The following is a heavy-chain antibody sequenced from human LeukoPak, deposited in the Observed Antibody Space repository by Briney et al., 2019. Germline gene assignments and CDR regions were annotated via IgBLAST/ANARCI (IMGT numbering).Heavy chain of an antibody. D-gene: IGHD3-10*01. CDR2: IWYDGSNK. CDR3: ARASYGSGSYYGPSD. Sequence: PGGSLRLSCAASGFTFRSYGMHWVRQAPGKGPEWVAVIWYDGSNKYHADSVKGRFTISRDDAKNTLYLQMNSLRAEDTAIYYCARASYGSGSYYGPSDWGQGTLVTVSS. J-gene: IGHJ4*02. V-gene: IGHV3-33*01. CDR1: GFTFRSYG.